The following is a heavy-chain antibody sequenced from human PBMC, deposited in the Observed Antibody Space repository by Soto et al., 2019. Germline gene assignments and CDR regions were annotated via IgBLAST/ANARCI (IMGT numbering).Heavy chain of an antibody. J-gene: IGHJ6*02. D-gene: IGHD1-26*01. Sequence: QVQLQESGPGLVKPSETLSLTCTVSGGSITNYYCSWFRQPPGKGLEWIGYIQYNGYSAYNLSLKRRVTMSLDTSKPQLSLMLESVTATDTAVYYCARHGFGSLHGLVAVWGQGTTVIVSS. CDR2: IQYNGYS. CDR3: ARHGFGSLHGLVAV. CDR1: GGSITNYY. V-gene: IGHV4-59*08.